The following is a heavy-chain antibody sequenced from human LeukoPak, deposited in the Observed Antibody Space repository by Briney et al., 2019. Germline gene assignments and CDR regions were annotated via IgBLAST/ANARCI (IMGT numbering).Heavy chain of an antibody. V-gene: IGHV4-31*03. CDR2: IYYSGST. CDR1: GGPISSGGYY. D-gene: IGHD3-9*01. CDR3: ATRYYDILNGYYGRDY. J-gene: IGHJ4*02. Sequence: PSETLSLTCTVSGGPISSGGYYWSWIRQHPGKGLEWIGYIYYSGSTYYNPSLKSRVTISVDTSKKQFSLKLSSVTAADTAVYYCATRYYDILNGYYGRDYWGQGTLVTVSS.